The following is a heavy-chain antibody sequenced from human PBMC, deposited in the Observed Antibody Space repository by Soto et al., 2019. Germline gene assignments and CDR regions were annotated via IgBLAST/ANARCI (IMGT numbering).Heavy chain of an antibody. CDR1: GGSFSGYY. J-gene: IGHJ4*02. CDR3: ARDKITGLFDY. D-gene: IGHD2-8*02. Sequence: QVQLQQWGAGLLKPSETLSLTCAVYGGSFSGYYWTWIRQPPGTGLEWIGEINHSGSTNYNPSLKSRVTISVDTSKNQFSLKLTSVTDAATAVYSCARDKITGLFDYWGQGTLVTVSS. V-gene: IGHV4-34*01. CDR2: INHSGST.